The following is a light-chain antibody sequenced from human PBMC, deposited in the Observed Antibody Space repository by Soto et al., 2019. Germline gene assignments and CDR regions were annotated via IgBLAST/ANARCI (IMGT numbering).Light chain of an antibody. J-gene: IGKJ1*01. CDR2: DAS. V-gene: IGKV3-11*01. CDR1: QSVNSF. CDR3: QQRSNWPRT. Sequence: EIVVTQSPATLSLSPGERATLSCRASQSVNSFLAWYQQKPGQAPRLLIYDASNRASGIPARFSGSGSGTDLTLTISSLEPEDFAVYYCQQRSNWPRTFGQGTKVDIK.